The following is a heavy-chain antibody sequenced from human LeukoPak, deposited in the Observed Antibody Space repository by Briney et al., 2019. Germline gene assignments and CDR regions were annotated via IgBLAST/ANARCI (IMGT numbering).Heavy chain of an antibody. CDR3: ARVVDTAMEEYYYYYMDV. Sequence: ASVKVSCKASGGTFSSYAISWVRQAPGQGLEWMGWINTNTGNPTYAQGFTGRFVFSLDTSVSTAYLQISSLKAEDTAVYYCARVVDTAMEEYYYYYMDVWGKGTTVTVSS. V-gene: IGHV7-4-1*02. J-gene: IGHJ6*03. CDR1: GGTFSSYA. D-gene: IGHD5-18*01. CDR2: INTNTGNP.